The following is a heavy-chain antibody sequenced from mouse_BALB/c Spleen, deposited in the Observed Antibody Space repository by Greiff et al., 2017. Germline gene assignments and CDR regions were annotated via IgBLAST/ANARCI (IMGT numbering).Heavy chain of an antibody. CDR2: ILPGSGST. D-gene: IGHD3-2*02. CDR3: ARYPSEIGGVDY. J-gene: IGHJ4*01. CDR1: GYTFSSYW. V-gene: IGHV1-9*01. Sequence: QVQLQQSGAELMKPGASVKISCKATGYTFSSYWIEWVKQRPGHGLEWIGEILPGSGSTNYNEKFKGKATFTADTSSNTAYMQLSSLTSEDSAVYYCARYPSEIGGVDYWGQGTSVTVSS.